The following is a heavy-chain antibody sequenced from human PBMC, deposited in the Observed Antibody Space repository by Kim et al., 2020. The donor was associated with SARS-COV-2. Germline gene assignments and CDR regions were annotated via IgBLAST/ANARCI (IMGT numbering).Heavy chain of an antibody. J-gene: IGHJ5*02. V-gene: IGHV1-69*04. CDR3: ARDPYYGSGSYYNGKDWFDP. CDR2: IIPILGIA. Sequence: SVKVSCKASGGTFSSYAISWVRQAPGQGLEWMGRIIPILGIANYAQKFQGRVTITADKSTSTAYMELSSLRSEDTAVYYCARDPYYGSGSYYNGKDWFDPWGQGTLVTVSS. CDR1: GGTFSSYA. D-gene: IGHD3-10*01.